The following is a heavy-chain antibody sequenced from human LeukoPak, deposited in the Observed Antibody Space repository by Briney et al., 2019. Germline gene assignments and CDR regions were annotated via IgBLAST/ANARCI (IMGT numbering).Heavy chain of an antibody. CDR2: ISSNGGST. Sequence: GGSLRLSCAASGFTFSSYAMSWVRQAPGKGLEWVSAISSNGGSTYYANSVKGRFTISRDNSKNTLYLQMGSLRAEDMAVYYCARGDYDYGGNPIPYYWGQGTLVTVSS. J-gene: IGHJ4*02. CDR3: ARGDYDYGGNPIPYY. CDR1: GFTFSSYA. V-gene: IGHV3-64*01. D-gene: IGHD4-23*01.